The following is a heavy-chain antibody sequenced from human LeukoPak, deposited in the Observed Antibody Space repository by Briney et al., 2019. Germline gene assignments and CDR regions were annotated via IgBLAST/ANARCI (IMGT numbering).Heavy chain of an antibody. CDR3: ARVPGVGWFDP. D-gene: IGHD2-8*01. CDR1: GFTFSSYW. J-gene: IGHJ5*02. V-gene: IGHV3-7*01. CDR2: IKQDGSEK. Sequence: PGGSLRLSRAASGFTFSSYWMSWVRQAPGKGLEWVASIKQDGSEKYYVDSVKGRFTISRDNAKNSLYLQMNSLRAEDTALYYCARVPGVGWFDPWGQGTLVTVSS.